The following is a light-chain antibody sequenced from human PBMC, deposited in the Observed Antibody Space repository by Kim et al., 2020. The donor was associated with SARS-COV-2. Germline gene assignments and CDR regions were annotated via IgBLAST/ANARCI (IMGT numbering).Light chain of an antibody. CDR2: GAS. J-gene: IGKJ2*01. V-gene: IGKV3-20*01. Sequence: EIVLTQSPGSLSLSPGEGATLSCRASQSVSSSSLAWYLQKPGQAPRLLIYGASSRATGIPDRFSGSGSGTDFTLTISRLEPEDFVVYYCQQYGSSPYTFGQGTKPEI. CDR3: QQYGSSPYT. CDR1: QSVSSSS.